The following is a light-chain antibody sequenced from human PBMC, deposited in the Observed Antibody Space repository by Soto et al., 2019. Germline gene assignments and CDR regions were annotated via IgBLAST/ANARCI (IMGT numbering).Light chain of an antibody. CDR2: TSD. Sequence: QSVLTQPPSASGTPGQRVTISCSGSSSNIGTNYIYWYQHLPGVAPKLLIYTSDQRPSGVPDRFSGSKSGTSASLAIGGLRSEDEADYYCAAWDDSLSGPNWIFGGGTKLTVL. V-gene: IGLV1-47*01. CDR3: AAWDDSLSGPNWI. J-gene: IGLJ3*02. CDR1: SSNIGTNY.